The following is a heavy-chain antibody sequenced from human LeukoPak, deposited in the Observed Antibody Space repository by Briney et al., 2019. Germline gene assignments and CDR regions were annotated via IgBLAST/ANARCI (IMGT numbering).Heavy chain of an antibody. CDR1: GGTFSSYA. V-gene: IGHV1-69*05. CDR3: ARSAITIFGVVNNWWFDP. J-gene: IGHJ5*02. Sequence: ASVKVSCKASGGTFSSYAISWVRQAPGQGLEWMGGIIPIFGTANYAQKFQGRVTITTDESTSTAYMELSSLRSEDTAVYYCARSAITIFGVVNNWWFDPWGQGTLVTVSS. CDR2: IIPIFGTA. D-gene: IGHD3-3*01.